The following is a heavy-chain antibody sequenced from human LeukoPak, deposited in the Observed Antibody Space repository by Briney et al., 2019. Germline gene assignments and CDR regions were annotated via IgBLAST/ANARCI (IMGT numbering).Heavy chain of an antibody. D-gene: IGHD4-17*01. Sequence: SETLSLTCTVSGGSVSNYYWSWIRQSPGKGLEWIGYIYYTETSYNPSLKSRVTISVDTSKNQFSLKLSSVTAADTAVYYCARAGAYGDYVMYYWGQGTPVTVSS. CDR3: ARAGAYGDYVMYY. J-gene: IGHJ4*02. CDR2: IYYTET. V-gene: IGHV4-59*02. CDR1: GGSVSNYY.